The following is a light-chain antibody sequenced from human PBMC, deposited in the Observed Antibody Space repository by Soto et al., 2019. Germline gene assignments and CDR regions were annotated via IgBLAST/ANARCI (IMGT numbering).Light chain of an antibody. J-gene: IGKJ5*01. CDR3: QKYNSAPPIT. CDR1: QGISNY. V-gene: IGKV1-27*01. Sequence: DIQMTQSPSSLSASVGDRVTITCRASQGISNYLTWYQQKPGKVPKLMIYAESTLQSGVPSRFSGSGSGPDFTLTISSLQPQDVPTYYCQKYNSAPPITFGQATRLEIK. CDR2: AES.